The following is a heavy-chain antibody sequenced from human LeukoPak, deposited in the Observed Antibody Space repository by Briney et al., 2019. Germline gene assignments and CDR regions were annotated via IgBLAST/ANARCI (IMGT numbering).Heavy chain of an antibody. V-gene: IGHV1-2*06. D-gene: IGHD6-13*01. J-gene: IGHJ4*02. Sequence: ASVKVSCKASGYTFTGYYMHWVRQAPGQGLEWMGRINPNSGDTNYAQKFQGRVTMTRDTSISTAYMELSRLRSDDTAVYYCARLRQGGVYYFDYWGQGTLVTVSS. CDR3: ARLRQGGVYYFDY. CDR1: GYTFTGYY. CDR2: INPNSGDT.